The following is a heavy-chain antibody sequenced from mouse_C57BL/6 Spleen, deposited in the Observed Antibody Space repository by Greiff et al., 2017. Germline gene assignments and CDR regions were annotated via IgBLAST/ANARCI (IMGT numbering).Heavy chain of an antibody. CDR3: ARNRWYYFDY. Sequence: QVQLKESGPGLVQPSQSLSITCTVSGFSLTSSGVHWVRQSPGKGLEWLGVIWSGGSTDYNAAFISRLSISKDNSKSQVFFKMNSLQADDTAIYYCARNRWYYFDYWGQGTTLTVSS. V-gene: IGHV2-2*01. J-gene: IGHJ2*01. CDR2: IWSGGST. CDR1: GFSLTSSG. D-gene: IGHD2-3*01.